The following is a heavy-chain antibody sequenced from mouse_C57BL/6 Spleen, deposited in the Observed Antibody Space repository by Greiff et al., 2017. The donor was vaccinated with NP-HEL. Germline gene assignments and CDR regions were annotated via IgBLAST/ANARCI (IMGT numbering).Heavy chain of an antibody. Sequence: EVKLVESGGDLVKPGGSLKLSCAASGFTFSSYGMSWVRQTPDKRLEWVATISSGGSYTYYPDSVKGRFTISRDNAKNTLYLQMSSLKSEDTAMYYCARHEFIDYGSSYEAWFAYWGQGTLVTVSA. CDR2: ISSGGSYT. D-gene: IGHD1-1*01. J-gene: IGHJ3*01. CDR1: GFTFSSYG. V-gene: IGHV5-6*02. CDR3: ARHEFIDYGSSYEAWFAY.